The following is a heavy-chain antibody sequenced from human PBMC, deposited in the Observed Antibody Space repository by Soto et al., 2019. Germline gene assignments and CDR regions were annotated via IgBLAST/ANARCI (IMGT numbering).Heavy chain of an antibody. D-gene: IGHD2-15*01. Sequence: QAQLVQSGAEVKKPGASVKVSCQAGGYTFADYGISWVRQAPGQGLEWMGWIGPYNGNTNYAQNLLDRVTMTTDTSTNTAYMELRSLRSDDTALYYCARCYCSVGSCYTCWHFDLWGRGTLLTVSS. J-gene: IGHJ2*01. V-gene: IGHV1-18*01. CDR3: ARCYCSVGSCYTCWHFDL. CDR2: IGPYNGNT. CDR1: GYTFADYG.